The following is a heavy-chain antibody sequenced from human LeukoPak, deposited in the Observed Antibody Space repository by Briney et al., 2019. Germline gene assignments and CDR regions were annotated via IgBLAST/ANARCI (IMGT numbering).Heavy chain of an antibody. Sequence: KTSETLSLTCAVYGGSFSGYYWGWIRQPPGKGLEWIGSIYYSGSTYYNPSLKSRVTISVDTSKNQFSLKLSSVTAADTAVYYYASLDSSGWSDAFDIWGQGTMVTVSS. V-gene: IGHV4-34*01. D-gene: IGHD3-22*01. CDR3: ASLDSSGWSDAFDI. CDR1: GGSFSGYY. J-gene: IGHJ3*02. CDR2: IYYSGST.